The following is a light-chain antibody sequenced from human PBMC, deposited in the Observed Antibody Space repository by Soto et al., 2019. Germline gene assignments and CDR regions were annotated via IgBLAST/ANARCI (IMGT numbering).Light chain of an antibody. CDR3: HQAYSIPWR. CDR2: GAS. Sequence: DIQMTQSPSSLSASVGDRVTITCRASQSISRYLNWYQQKPWKAPKLLSYGASSLQSRLPPRLSGSGHGTDFTLSISSLQPEDSATYWCHQAYSIPWRFAQRTKVEV. V-gene: IGKV1-39*01. J-gene: IGKJ1*01. CDR1: QSISRY.